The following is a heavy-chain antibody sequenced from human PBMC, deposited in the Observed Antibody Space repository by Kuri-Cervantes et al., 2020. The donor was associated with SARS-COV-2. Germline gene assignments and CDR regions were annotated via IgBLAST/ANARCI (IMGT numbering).Heavy chain of an antibody. CDR3: ERKHILTGWAYYYYGMDV. D-gene: IGHD3-9*01. V-gene: IGHV1-69*06. CDR1: GGTFSSYA. CDR2: IIPIFGTA. J-gene: IGHJ6*02. Sequence: SVKVSCKASGGTFSSYAISWVRQAPGQGLEWMGGIIPIFGTANYAQKFQGRVTITADKSTSTAYMELSSLRSEDTAVYYCERKHILTGWAYYYYGMDVWGQGTTVTVSS.